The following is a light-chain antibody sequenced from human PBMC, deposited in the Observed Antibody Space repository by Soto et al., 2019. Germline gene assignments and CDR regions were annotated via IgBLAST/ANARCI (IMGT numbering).Light chain of an antibody. CDR2: DVS. J-gene: IGLJ1*01. CDR1: SSDVCGYNY. V-gene: IGLV2-8*01. Sequence: QSVLTQPPSASGSPGQSVAISFPGTSSDVCGYNYVSWYQQHPGKAPKLMIYDVSQRPSGVPDRFSGSKSGNTASLTVSGLQAEDEADYYCSSYAGTYIVFGTGTKVTGL. CDR3: SSYAGTYIV.